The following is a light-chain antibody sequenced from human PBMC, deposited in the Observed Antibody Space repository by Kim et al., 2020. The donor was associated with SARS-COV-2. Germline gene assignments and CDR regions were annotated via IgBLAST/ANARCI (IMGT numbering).Light chain of an antibody. Sequence: SLSPGERATRSCRASQSVGNSVAWYQQKPGQAPRLVICDASSRATGISDRFSGSGSGADFTLTISRLEPEDFGVYYCQQYVTVPITFGGGTKLEI. J-gene: IGKJ4*01. CDR3: QQYVTVPIT. CDR2: DAS. V-gene: IGKV3-20*01. CDR1: QSVGNSV.